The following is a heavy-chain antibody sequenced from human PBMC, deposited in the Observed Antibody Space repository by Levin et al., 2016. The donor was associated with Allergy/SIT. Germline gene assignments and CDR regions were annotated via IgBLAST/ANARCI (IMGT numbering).Heavy chain of an antibody. J-gene: IGHJ5*02. V-gene: IGHV1-18*04. D-gene: IGHD3-22*01. Sequence: ASVKVSCKASGFTFTNYGITWVRQAPGQGPEWMGWISVYNGNTKYAQKFQGRVTMTTDTSTSTAYMELRSLTSDDTAVYYCARLIVEGGNWLDPWGQGTLVTVSS. CDR1: GFTFTNYG. CDR3: ARLIVEGGNWLDP. CDR2: ISVYNGNT.